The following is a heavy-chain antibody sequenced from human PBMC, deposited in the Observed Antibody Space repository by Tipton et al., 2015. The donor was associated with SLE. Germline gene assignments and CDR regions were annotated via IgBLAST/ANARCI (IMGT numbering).Heavy chain of an antibody. CDR2: IYTSGST. J-gene: IGHJ5*02. CDR1: GGSISSTSYY. CDR3: ARDRDDSSGSLFDP. V-gene: IGHV4-61*09. Sequence: TLSLTCTVSGGSISSTSYYWTWIRQPAGKGLEWIGHIYTSGSTNYNPPLKSRVTISVDTSKNQFSLKLSSVTAADTAVYYCARDRDDSSGSLFDPWGQGTLVTVSS. D-gene: IGHD3-22*01.